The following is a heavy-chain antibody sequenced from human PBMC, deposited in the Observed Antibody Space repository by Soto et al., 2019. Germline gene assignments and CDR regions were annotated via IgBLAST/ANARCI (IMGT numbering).Heavy chain of an antibody. D-gene: IGHD6-6*01. CDR3: ARVPEYSSWPDY. V-gene: IGHV4-59*11. J-gene: IGHJ4*02. CDR2: IYYSGST. Sequence: SETLSLTSSVSGGSISSHYWSWIRQPPGKGLEWIGYIYYSGSTNYNPSLKSRVTISVDTSKNQFSLKLSSVTAADTAVYYCARVPEYSSWPDYWGEVTPVTV. CDR1: GGSISSHY.